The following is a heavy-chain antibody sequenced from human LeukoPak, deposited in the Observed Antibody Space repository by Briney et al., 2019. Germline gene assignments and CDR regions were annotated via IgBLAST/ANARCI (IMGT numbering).Heavy chain of an antibody. CDR3: ARGGGSSS. Sequence: GGSLRLSCAASGFCFNNFLMSWVRQAPGKGVEWVANIKPDGSAANYVDSVKGRFTISRDNAKNSLDLQMNSLRAEDTAVYYCARGGGSSSWGQGTLVTVSS. CDR2: IKPDGSAA. CDR1: GFCFNNFL. J-gene: IGHJ5*02. D-gene: IGHD6-6*01. V-gene: IGHV3-7*01.